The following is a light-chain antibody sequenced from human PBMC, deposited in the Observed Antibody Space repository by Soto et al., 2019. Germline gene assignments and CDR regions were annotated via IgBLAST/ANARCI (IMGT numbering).Light chain of an antibody. Sequence: QAVVTQPPSVSGAPGQRVTISCTGSSSNIGAGYAVHWYQQFPGIAPKLLIYDNTNRPSGVPDRFSGSKSGTSASLAITGLQAEDEADYYCQSYDSSLRGSVFGGGTKLTVL. J-gene: IGLJ2*01. CDR3: QSYDSSLRGSV. CDR2: DNT. V-gene: IGLV1-40*01. CDR1: SSNIGAGYA.